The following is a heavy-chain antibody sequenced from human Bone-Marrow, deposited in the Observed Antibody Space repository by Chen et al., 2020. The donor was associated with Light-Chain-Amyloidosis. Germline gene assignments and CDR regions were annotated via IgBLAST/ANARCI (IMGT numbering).Heavy chain of an antibody. CDR2: IYYSGST. CDR1: GGSISSSSYY. Sequence: QLQLQESGPGLVKPSETLSLTCTVSGGSISSSSYYWGWIRQPPGKGLEWIGSIYYSGSTYYNPSLKSRVTISVDTSKNQFSLKLSSVTAADTAVYYCARLYCSGGSCRYYYYYMDVWAKGPRSPSP. CDR3: ARLYCSGGSCRYYYYYMDV. V-gene: IGHV4-39*01. D-gene: IGHD2-15*01. J-gene: IGHJ6*03.